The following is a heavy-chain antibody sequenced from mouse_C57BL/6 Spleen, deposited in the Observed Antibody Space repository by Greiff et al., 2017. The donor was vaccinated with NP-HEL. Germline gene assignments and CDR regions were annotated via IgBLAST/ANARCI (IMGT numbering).Heavy chain of an antibody. V-gene: IGHV2-4*01. D-gene: IGHD2-3*01. CDR3: AKNDFYDGYYDAMDY. J-gene: IGHJ4*01. CDR2: IWSGGST. CDR1: GFSLTSYG. Sequence: VQLQQSGPGLVQPSQSLSITCTVSGFSLTSYGVHWVRQPPGKGLEWLGVIWSGGSTDYNAAFISRLSISKDNSKSQVFFKMNSLQADDTAIYYCAKNDFYDGYYDAMDYWGQGTSVTVSS.